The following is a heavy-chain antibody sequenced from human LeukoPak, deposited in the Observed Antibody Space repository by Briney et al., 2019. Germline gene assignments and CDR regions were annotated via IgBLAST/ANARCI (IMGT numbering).Heavy chain of an antibody. CDR3: ASTYYYGSGSYYLFDY. CDR1: GGSISSYY. CDR2: IYSSGST. V-gene: IGHV4-59*08. D-gene: IGHD3-10*01. J-gene: IGHJ4*02. Sequence: SETLSLTCTVSGGSISSYYWSWIRQPPGKGLEWIGYIYSSGSTNYNPSLKSRVTISVDTSKNQFSLKLSSVTAADTAVYYCASTYYYGSGSYYLFDYWGQGTLVTVSS.